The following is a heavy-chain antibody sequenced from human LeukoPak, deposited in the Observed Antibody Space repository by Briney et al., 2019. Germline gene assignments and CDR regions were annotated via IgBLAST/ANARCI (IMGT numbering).Heavy chain of an antibody. CDR2: ISWNSGSI. CDR1: DYSISSDYY. J-gene: IGHJ4*02. CDR3: AKGKTIRGGVITY. D-gene: IGHD3-10*01. Sequence: LSLTCGVSDYSISSDYYWGWMRQPPGKGLEGVSGISWNSGSIGYADSVKGRFTISRDNAKNSLYLQMNSLRAEDTALYYCAKGKTIRGGVITYWGQGTLVTVSS. V-gene: IGHV3-9*01.